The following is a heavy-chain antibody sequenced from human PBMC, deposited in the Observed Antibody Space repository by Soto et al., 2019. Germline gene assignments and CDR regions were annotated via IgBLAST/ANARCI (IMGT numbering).Heavy chain of an antibody. D-gene: IGHD4-17*01. CDR1: GYTFTSYG. J-gene: IGHJ6*02. Sequence: QVQLVQSGAEVKKPGASVKVSCKASGYTFTSYGISWVRQAPGQGLEWMGWISAYNGNPNYAQKLQGRVTMTTDTSTSTAYMELRSLRSDDTAVYYCARYHGDYYYYYGMDVWGQGTTVNVSS. CDR2: ISAYNGNP. CDR3: ARYHGDYYYYYGMDV. V-gene: IGHV1-18*01.